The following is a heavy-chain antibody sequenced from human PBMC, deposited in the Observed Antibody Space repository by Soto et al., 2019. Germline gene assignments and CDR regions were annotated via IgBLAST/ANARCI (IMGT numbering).Heavy chain of an antibody. CDR1: GFIFDNRA. CDR3: VKEGGMKYFDF. CDR2: VTWNSVAT. V-gene: IGHV3-9*01. J-gene: IGHJ2*01. D-gene: IGHD3-16*01. Sequence: EVQLVESGGGLVQPGRSLRLSCTASGFIFDNRAMHWVRQAPGKGLEWVAGVTWNSVATGYADSVKGRFTISRDNAKNSLYLQMNSLSAEDTAVYFCVKEGGMKYFDFWGRGTVVTVSS.